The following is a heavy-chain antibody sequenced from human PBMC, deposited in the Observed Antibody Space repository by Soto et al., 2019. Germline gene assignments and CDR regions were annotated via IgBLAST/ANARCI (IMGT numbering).Heavy chain of an antibody. Sequence: PGGSLKISCKGSGYSFTSYWIGWVRQMPGKGLEWMGIIYPGDSDTRYSPSFQGQVTISADKSISTAYLQWSSLKASDTAMYYCATTQKAHIYDDSYYMDVWGKGTTVTVSS. CDR3: ATTQKAHIYDDSYYMDV. CDR2: IYPGDSDT. CDR1: GYSFTSYW. D-gene: IGHD2-15*01. J-gene: IGHJ6*03. V-gene: IGHV5-51*01.